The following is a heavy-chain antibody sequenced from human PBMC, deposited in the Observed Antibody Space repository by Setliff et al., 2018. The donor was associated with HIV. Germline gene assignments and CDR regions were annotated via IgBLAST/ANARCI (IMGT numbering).Heavy chain of an antibody. J-gene: IGHJ4*02. D-gene: IGHD5-18*01. CDR3: ARRDGYSYGFYFDY. CDR2: IYYSGST. Sequence: PSETLSLTCTVSGGSISSSTCYWGWIRQPPGKGLEWIGTIYYSGSTYYNPSLKSRLTISVDTSKNQFSLKLSSVTAADTTVYYCARRDGYSYGFYFDYWGQGTLVTVSS. CDR1: GGSISSSTCY. V-gene: IGHV4-39*01.